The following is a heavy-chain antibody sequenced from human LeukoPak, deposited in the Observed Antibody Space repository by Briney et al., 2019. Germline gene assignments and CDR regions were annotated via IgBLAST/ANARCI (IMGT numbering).Heavy chain of an antibody. V-gene: IGHV4-4*07. J-gene: IGHJ6*03. CDR1: GGSISSYH. Sequence: PSETLSLTCTVSGGSISSYHWSWIRQPAGKGLEWIGRIYTSGSTNYNPSLKSRVTMSVDTSKNQFSLKLSSVTAADTAVYYCARVTGTTWNYHYYYYMDVWGKGTTVTVSS. D-gene: IGHD1-7*01. CDR3: ARVTGTTWNYHYYYYMDV. CDR2: IYTSGST.